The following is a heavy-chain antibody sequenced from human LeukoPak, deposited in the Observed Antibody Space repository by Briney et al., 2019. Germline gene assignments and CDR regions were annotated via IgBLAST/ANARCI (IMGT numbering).Heavy chain of an antibody. J-gene: IGHJ4*02. Sequence: PGGSLRLSCAASGFTFSSYAMSWVRQAPGKGLEWVSAISGSGGSTYYADSVKGRFTISRDNSKNTLYLQMNSLRAEDTAVYYCAKDHWATVTTKTHYYLGQGTLVTVSS. D-gene: IGHD4-17*01. CDR2: ISGSGGST. CDR1: GFTFSSYA. V-gene: IGHV3-23*01. CDR3: AKDHWATVTTKTHYY.